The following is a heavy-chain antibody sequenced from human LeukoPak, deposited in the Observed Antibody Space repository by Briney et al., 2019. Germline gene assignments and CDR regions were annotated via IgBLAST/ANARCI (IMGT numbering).Heavy chain of an antibody. Sequence: ASVRVSCEASGYTFKGYYMHWVRQAPGQGLEWMGWINPNSDGTNYAQKFQGRVSMTRVTSINTVYMELSSLRSDDTAVYYCARRSSSSWYDYWGQGTLVTVSS. V-gene: IGHV1-2*02. J-gene: IGHJ4*02. CDR3: ARRSSSSWYDY. D-gene: IGHD6-13*01. CDR1: GYTFKGYY. CDR2: INPNSDGT.